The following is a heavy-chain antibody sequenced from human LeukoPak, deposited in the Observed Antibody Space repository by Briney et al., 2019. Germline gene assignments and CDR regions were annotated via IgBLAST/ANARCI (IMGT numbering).Heavy chain of an antibody. D-gene: IGHD6-6*01. CDR3: ARDRGSSPYYYYYGMDV. J-gene: IGHJ6*02. CDR2: ISAYNGNT. CDR1: GYTFTSYG. V-gene: IGHV1-18*01. Sequence: ASVKVSCKASGYTFTSYGISWVRQAPGQGLEWMGWISAYNGNTNYAQKLQGRVTMTTDTSTNTAYMELRSLRSDDTAVYYCARDRGSSPYYYYYGMDVWGQGTTVTVSS.